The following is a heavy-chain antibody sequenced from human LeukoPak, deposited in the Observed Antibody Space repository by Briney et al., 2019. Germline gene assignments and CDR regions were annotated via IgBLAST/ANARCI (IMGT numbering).Heavy chain of an antibody. V-gene: IGHV1-2*02. CDR1: GYTFTVYY. Sequence: ASVTVSLTSSGYTFTVYYIHWVRQAPGQGLGLMGWINLNNGGTNYAQKFQGRVTMTRDTSISTAYMELSRLRSDATAVYYCARNSSSWYNSFDYWGQGTLVTVSS. CDR3: ARNSSSWYNSFDY. CDR2: INLNNGGT. D-gene: IGHD6-13*01. J-gene: IGHJ4*02.